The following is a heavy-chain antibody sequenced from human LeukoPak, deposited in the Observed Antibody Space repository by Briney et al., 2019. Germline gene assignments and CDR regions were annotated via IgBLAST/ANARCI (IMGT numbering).Heavy chain of an antibody. J-gene: IGHJ6*02. CDR1: GFTVSSNY. Sequence: PGGSLRLSCAASGFTVSSNYMSWVRQAPGKGLEWVSVIYSGGSTYYADSVKGRFTISRDNSKNTLYLQMNSLRAEDTAVYHCARSDYYYGMDVWGQGTTVTVSS. CDR2: IYSGGST. V-gene: IGHV3-66*02. CDR3: ARSDYYYGMDV.